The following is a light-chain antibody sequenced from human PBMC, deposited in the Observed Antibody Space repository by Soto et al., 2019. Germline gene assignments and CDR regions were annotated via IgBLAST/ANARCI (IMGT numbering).Light chain of an antibody. CDR1: QTVSSSY. V-gene: IGKV3-20*01. CDR3: QQFSSYPLT. J-gene: IGKJ4*01. CDR2: GVS. Sequence: EIVLTQSPGTLSLSPGERATLSCRASQTVSSSYLAWYQRKPGQAPRLLIYGVSGRATGIPDRFSGSGSGTDFTLTISRLEPEDFAVYYCQQFSSYPLTFGGGTKVDIK.